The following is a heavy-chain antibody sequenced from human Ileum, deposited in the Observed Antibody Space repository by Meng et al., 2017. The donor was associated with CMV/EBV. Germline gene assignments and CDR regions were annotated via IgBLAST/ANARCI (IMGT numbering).Heavy chain of an antibody. Sequence: SVKVSCKASGGTFNNYAINWVRQAPGQGLEWMGGIIPISGTPNYAQKFQGRVTITADVSTRTAYMELSSLRSEDTAVYYCAKGYCSSFSCRTDYYYGMDVWGQGTTVTVSS. V-gene: IGHV1-69*13. J-gene: IGHJ6*02. CDR3: AKGYCSSFSCRTDYYYGMDV. CDR1: GGTFNNYA. CDR2: IIPISGTP. D-gene: IGHD2-2*01.